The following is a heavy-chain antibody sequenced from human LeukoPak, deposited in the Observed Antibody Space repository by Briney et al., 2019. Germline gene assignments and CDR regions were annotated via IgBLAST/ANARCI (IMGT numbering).Heavy chain of an antibody. CDR2: IYYSGNT. J-gene: IGHJ4*02. Sequence: PSETLSLTCTVSGGSISSSRYYWAWLRQPPGKGLEWIGSIYYSGNTYYNPSLKSRVTISVDTSKNQFSLQLNSVTAADTSLYYCARQTSSSPSLDYWGQGTLVTVSS. D-gene: IGHD6-13*01. CDR3: ARQTSSSPSLDY. V-gene: IGHV4-39*01. CDR1: GGSISSSRYY.